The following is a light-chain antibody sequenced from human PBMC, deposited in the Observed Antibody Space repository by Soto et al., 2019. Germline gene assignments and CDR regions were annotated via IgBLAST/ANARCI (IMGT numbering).Light chain of an antibody. J-gene: IGLJ2*01. V-gene: IGLV3-21*02. CDR1: NIGSKS. Sequence: SYVLTQPPSVSVAPGQTARITCGGDNIGSKSVHWYQQNPGQAPVLVVYDDSDRPSGIPERFSGSNSGNTATLTISRVDAGDEADYLCQVWDTSSDHLVFGGGTKLTVL. CDR3: QVWDTSSDHLV. CDR2: DDS.